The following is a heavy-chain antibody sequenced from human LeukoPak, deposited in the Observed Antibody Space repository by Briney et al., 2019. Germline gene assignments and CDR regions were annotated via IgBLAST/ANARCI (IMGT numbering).Heavy chain of an antibody. CDR2: INPKKGDT. V-gene: IGHV1-2*02. J-gene: IGHJ5*02. Sequence: ASVKVSCKASGYTFTDYFLPWVRQAPGQGLEWMGWINPKKGDTNYAQKFQGRVTVTWDTSTATAYMELNRLTSDDTAVYYCARGYEYGWFDPWGQGTLVTVSS. CDR3: ARGYEYGWFDP. CDR1: GYTFTDYF. D-gene: IGHD3-16*01.